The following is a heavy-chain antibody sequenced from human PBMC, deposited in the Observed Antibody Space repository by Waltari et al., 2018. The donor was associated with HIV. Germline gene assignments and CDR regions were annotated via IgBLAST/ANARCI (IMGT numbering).Heavy chain of an antibody. V-gene: IGHV3-30*01. CDR1: GFTFNTYA. Sequence: QVQLVESGGGVVQPGRSLRLSCAASGFTFNTYAMYWVRQAPGKGLECVAVISYDGSNKDYADSVKGRFTISRDNSKNTLYLQMNSLRAEDTAVYYCARDSSGYYYVGYGMDVWGQGTTVTVSS. D-gene: IGHD3-22*01. CDR2: ISYDGSNK. J-gene: IGHJ6*02. CDR3: ARDSSGYYYVGYGMDV.